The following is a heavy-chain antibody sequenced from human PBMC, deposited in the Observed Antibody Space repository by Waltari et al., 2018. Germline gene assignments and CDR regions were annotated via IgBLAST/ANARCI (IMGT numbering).Heavy chain of an antibody. V-gene: IGHV4-4*07. J-gene: IGHJ4*02. CDR1: GGSISSYY. D-gene: IGHD1-20*01. CDR3: ARNIPAAVYGYYFDY. CDR2: IYTSGST. Sequence: QLQLQESGPGLVKPSETLSLTCTVSGGSISSYYWSWIRQPAGKGLEWIGRIYTSGSTNYNPSLKSRVTMSVDTSKNQFSLKLSSVTAADTAVYYCARNIPAAVYGYYFDYWGQGTLVTVSS.